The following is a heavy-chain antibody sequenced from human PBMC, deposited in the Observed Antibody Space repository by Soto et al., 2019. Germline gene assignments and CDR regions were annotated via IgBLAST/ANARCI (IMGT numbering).Heavy chain of an antibody. Sequence: QVQLQESGPGLVKPSQTLSLTCTVSGESISSGGYYWSWIRHHPGKGLEWIGYIYYRGSTTYNPSLKSRVSISVDTSKNQFSVKLSSVTAADTAVYYCARDRRQYLAPGAFDIWGQGTTVIVSS. CDR3: ARDRRQYLAPGAFDI. J-gene: IGHJ3*02. V-gene: IGHV4-31*03. CDR2: IYYRGST. D-gene: IGHD2-2*02. CDR1: GESISSGGYY.